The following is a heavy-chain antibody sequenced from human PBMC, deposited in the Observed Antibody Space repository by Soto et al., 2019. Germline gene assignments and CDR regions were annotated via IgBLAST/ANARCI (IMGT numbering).Heavy chain of an antibody. CDR3: ARQKSSTYWPT. Sequence: SETLSLTCAVYGESFTGNYWSWSRQPPGKGLEWIGEINHRGSTNYIPSLKSRVTISIDTSKKQLSLKLNSVTAADTAVYYCARQKSSTYWPTWGQGTLVTVSS. V-gene: IGHV4-34*01. CDR1: GESFTGNY. D-gene: IGHD2-15*01. CDR2: INHRGST. J-gene: IGHJ4*02.